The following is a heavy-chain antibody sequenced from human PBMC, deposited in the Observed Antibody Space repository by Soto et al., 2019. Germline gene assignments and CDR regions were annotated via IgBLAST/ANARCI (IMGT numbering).Heavy chain of an antibody. V-gene: IGHV4-59*01. D-gene: IGHD2-8*01. CDR2: IYYSGST. CDR1: GGSISRYY. Sequence: QVQLQESGPGLVKPSETLSLTCTVSGGSISRYYWSWIRQPPGMGLEWIGYIYYSGSTNYNPSLKSRVTISVDTSKNQFSLKLSSVTAADTAVYYCARENAVSGDWFDPWGQGTLVTVSS. CDR3: ARENAVSGDWFDP. J-gene: IGHJ5*02.